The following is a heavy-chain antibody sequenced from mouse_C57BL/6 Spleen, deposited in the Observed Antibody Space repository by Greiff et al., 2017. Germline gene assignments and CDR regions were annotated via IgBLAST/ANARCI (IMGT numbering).Heavy chain of an antibody. Sequence: QVHVKQSGAELAKPGASVKLSCKASGYTFTSYWMHWVKQRPGQGLEWIGYINPSSGYTKYNQKFKDKATLTADKSSSTAYMQLSSLTCEDSAVYYCAREDYGRSRGYYLDYWGQGTTLTVSS. CDR3: AREDYGRSRGYYLDY. J-gene: IGHJ2*01. CDR2: INPSSGYT. D-gene: IGHD1-1*01. V-gene: IGHV1-7*01. CDR1: GYTFTSYW.